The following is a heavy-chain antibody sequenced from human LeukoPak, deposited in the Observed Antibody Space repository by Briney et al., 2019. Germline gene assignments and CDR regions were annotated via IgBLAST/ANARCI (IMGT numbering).Heavy chain of an antibody. CDR2: IRGSGDST. J-gene: IGHJ4*02. D-gene: IGHD3-10*01. CDR1: GFTFSSYA. V-gene: IGHV3-23*01. CDR3: AKDGTMVRGVIIPYYFDY. Sequence: GGSLRLSCAASGFTFSSYAMSWVRQAPGKGLEWVSAIRGSGDSTYYADSVKGRFTISRDNSKNTLYLQMNSLRAEDTAVYYCAKDGTMVRGVIIPYYFDYWGQGTLVTVSS.